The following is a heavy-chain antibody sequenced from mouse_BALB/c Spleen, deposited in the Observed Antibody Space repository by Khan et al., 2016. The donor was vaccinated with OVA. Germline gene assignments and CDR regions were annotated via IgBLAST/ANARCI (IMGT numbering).Heavy chain of an antibody. D-gene: IGHD3-1*01. J-gene: IGHJ3*01. CDR1: GYTFTSYD. Sequence: VQLQQSGPELVKPGASVKMSCKASGYTFTSYDMHWVKQKPGQGLEWIGYINPYNDYTNFNEKFKGKATLTSDKSSSTAYMELSSLTSEDSAVYYCARSMLGVQTWFAYWGQGTLVTVSA. CDR2: INPYNDYT. V-gene: IGHV1S136*01. CDR3: ARSMLGVQTWFAY.